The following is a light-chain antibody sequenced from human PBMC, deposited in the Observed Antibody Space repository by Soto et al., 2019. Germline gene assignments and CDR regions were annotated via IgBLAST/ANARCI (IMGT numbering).Light chain of an antibody. CDR3: QQYVTSSPRT. V-gene: IGKV3-20*01. Sequence: EIVLTQSPGTLSFSPWERSTLSCRASHTISSSYLAWYQQKPGQAPRLLMYGISRRATGIPDRFSGSGSGTDFTLTITRLEPEDFAVYYCQQYVTSSPRTFGQGTKVDIK. J-gene: IGKJ1*01. CDR2: GIS. CDR1: HTISSSY.